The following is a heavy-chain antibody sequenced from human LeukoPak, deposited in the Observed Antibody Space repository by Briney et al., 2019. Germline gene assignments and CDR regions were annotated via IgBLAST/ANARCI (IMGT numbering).Heavy chain of an antibody. CDR3: ATETNGRHYDY. J-gene: IGHJ4*02. CDR1: GLTFSTSG. Sequence: GGSLRLSCTTSGLTFSTSGFNWVRQAPGKGLEWVASIGPTGFDRYHADSIKGRFTISRDNADNFLYLQMDSLRAEDTAVYYCATETNGRHYDYWGQGTLLTVSS. V-gene: IGHV3-21*06. CDR2: IGPTGFDR. D-gene: IGHD1-14*01.